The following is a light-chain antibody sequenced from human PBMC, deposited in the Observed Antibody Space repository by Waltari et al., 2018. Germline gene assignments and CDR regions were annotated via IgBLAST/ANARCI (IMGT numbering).Light chain of an antibody. Sequence: QSALTQPASVSGSPGQSIPISCTGTSSDLGDYTYVSWYQQHPGKAPKLMIYDVSNRPSGVSIRFSGSKSGNTASLTISGLQAEDEADYYCSSYIGSSTLELFGGGTSLTVL. CDR2: DVS. J-gene: IGLJ2*01. CDR3: SSYIGSSTLEL. CDR1: SSDLGDYTY. V-gene: IGLV2-14*03.